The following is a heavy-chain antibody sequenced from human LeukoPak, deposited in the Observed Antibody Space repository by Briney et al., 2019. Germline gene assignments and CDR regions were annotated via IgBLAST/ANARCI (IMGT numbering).Heavy chain of an antibody. D-gene: IGHD3-3*01. CDR2: IYNNENT. CDR1: GDSISGYY. Sequence: SETLSLTCTVSGDSISGYYWSWIPQPAGKGLEWIGRIYNNENTNYNPSLKRRVTMSVDTSKDQFSLKLSSVTAADTAVYFCARGSGLTAFDIWGQGTVVTVSS. V-gene: IGHV4-4*07. J-gene: IGHJ3*02. CDR3: ARGSGLTAFDI.